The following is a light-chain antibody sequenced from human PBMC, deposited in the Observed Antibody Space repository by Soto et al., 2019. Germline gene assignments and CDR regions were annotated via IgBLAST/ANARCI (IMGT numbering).Light chain of an antibody. J-gene: IGLJ1*01. CDR1: SSDVGGYNY. V-gene: IGLV2-14*01. CDR3: SSYTSSSTLYV. CDR2: DVS. Sequence: QSALTQPASVSGSPGQSITISCTGTSSDVGGYNYVSWYQQHPGKAPKLMIYDVSNRPSVVSNRFSGSKSGNTASLTISGLQAEDEAHYYCSSYTSSSTLYVFGTGTKLTVL.